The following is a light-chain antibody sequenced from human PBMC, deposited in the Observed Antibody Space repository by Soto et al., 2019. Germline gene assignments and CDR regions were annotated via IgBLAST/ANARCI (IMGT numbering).Light chain of an antibody. J-gene: IGLJ1*01. Sequence: QSVLTQPASVSGSPGQSITISCTGTSGDIGSYNRVSWYQQHPGKAPKLIIYEVTDRPSGVSNRFSASKTGTTASLAICGLQSEDEGEYYCTAWDASLGGFYVFGTGTKVTVL. CDR3: TAWDASLGGFYV. CDR2: EVT. CDR1: SGDIGSYNR. V-gene: IGLV2-14*01.